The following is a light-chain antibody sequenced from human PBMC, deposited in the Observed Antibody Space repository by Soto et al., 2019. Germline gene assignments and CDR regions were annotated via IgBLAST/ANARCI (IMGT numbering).Light chain of an antibody. Sequence: DIQMTQSPSTLSASVGDTVTITCRASESIISWLAWHQQKPGKAPNLLIYKASSLESGVPSRFSGSGSGTEFTLTISSLQPDDFATYYCQHYNGDSRTFGQGTKLEIK. CDR3: QHYNGDSRT. CDR1: ESIISW. J-gene: IGKJ2*01. CDR2: KAS. V-gene: IGKV1-5*03.